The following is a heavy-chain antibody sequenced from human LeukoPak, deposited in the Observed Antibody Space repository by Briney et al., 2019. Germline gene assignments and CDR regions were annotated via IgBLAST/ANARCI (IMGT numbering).Heavy chain of an antibody. CDR3: ARRWPYPYYFDY. CDR2: IYIGGST. J-gene: IGHJ4*02. D-gene: IGHD5-24*01. V-gene: IGHV4-4*07. Sequence: SETLSLTCIVSGGSISSYYWNWIRQSAGKGLEWIGRIYIGGSTSYNPSLKSRVTMSVDTSKIQFSLKLSSVTAADTAVYYCARRWPYPYYFDYWGQGTLVTVSS. CDR1: GGSISSYY.